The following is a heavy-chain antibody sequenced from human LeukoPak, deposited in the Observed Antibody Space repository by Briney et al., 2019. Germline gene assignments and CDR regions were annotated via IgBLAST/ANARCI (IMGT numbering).Heavy chain of an antibody. Sequence: SETLSLTCAVYGGSFSGYYWSWIRQPPRKGLEWIGEINHSGSTNYNPSLKSRVTISVDTSKNQFSLKLSSVTAADTAVYYCARGKGATHWGQGTLVTVSS. CDR2: INHSGST. V-gene: IGHV4-34*01. J-gene: IGHJ4*02. CDR3: ARGKGATH. CDR1: GGSFSGYY. D-gene: IGHD1-26*01.